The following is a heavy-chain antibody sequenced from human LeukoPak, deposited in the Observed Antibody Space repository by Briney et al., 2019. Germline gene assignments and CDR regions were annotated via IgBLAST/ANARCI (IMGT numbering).Heavy chain of an antibody. Sequence: SETLSLTCTVSGGSISSPYWSWIRQPPGKGLEWIEYIYYSGSTSYNPSLKSRVTISVDTSKNQFSLKLSSVTAADTAVYYCAREEALGSGSFDYWGQGTLVTVSS. CDR1: GGSISSPY. J-gene: IGHJ4*02. V-gene: IGHV4-59*11. CDR2: IYYSGST. CDR3: AREEALGSGSFDY. D-gene: IGHD1-26*01.